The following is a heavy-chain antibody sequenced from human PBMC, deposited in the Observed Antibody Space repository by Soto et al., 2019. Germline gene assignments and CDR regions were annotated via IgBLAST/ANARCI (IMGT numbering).Heavy chain of an antibody. CDR1: GLTFSSYG. Sequence: GGSLRLSCAASGLTFSSYGMHWVRQAPGKGLEWVAVIWYDGSNKYYADSVKGRFTISRDNSKNTLYLQMNSLRAEDTAVYYCARDGYSRSYGMDVWGQGTTVTVSS. CDR3: ARDGYSRSYGMDV. CDR2: IWYDGSNK. V-gene: IGHV3-33*01. J-gene: IGHJ6*02. D-gene: IGHD6-13*01.